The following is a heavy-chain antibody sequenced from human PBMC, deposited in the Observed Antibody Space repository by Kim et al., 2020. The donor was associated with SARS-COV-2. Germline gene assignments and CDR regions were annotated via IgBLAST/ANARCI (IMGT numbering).Heavy chain of an antibody. J-gene: IGHJ6*02. Sequence: KSRCTISRDNAKNSLYLQMNSLTAEDTAVYYCASDRDRERTLFAYYYGMDVWGQGTTVTVSS. CDR3: ASDRDRERTLFAYYYGMDV. V-gene: IGHV3-11*06. D-gene: IGHD1-26*01.